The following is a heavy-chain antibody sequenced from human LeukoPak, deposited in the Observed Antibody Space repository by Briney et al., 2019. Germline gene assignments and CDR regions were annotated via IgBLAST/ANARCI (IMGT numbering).Heavy chain of an antibody. CDR3: ARVELGSSSCLDY. CDR2: IYYSGST. Sequence: PSETLSLTCTVSGGSISSYYWSWIRQPPGKGLEWIGYIYYSGSTNYNPSLKSRVTISVDTSKNQFSLKRSSVTAADTAVYYCARVELGSSSCLDYWGQGTLVTVSS. D-gene: IGHD6-13*01. CDR1: GGSISSYY. J-gene: IGHJ4*02. V-gene: IGHV4-59*01.